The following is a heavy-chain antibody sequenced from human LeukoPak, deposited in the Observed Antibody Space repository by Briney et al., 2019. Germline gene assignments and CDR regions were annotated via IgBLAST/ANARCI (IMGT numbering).Heavy chain of an antibody. CDR3: ARVQVGATDAFDI. CDR2: INPNSGGT. V-gene: IGHV1-2*06. Sequence: ASVKVSCKASGYTFTGYYMHWVRQAPGQGLEWMGRINPNSGGTNYAQKFQGRVTMTRDTSISTAYMELSRLRSEDTAVYYCARVQVGATDAFDIWGQGTMVTVSS. J-gene: IGHJ3*02. D-gene: IGHD1-26*01. CDR1: GYTFTGYY.